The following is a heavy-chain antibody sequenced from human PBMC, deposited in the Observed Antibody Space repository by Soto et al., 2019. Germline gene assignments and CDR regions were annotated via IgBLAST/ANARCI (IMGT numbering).Heavy chain of an antibody. CDR2: IYDTGISGYTPST. J-gene: IGHJ6*02. CDR1: GGSITSSY. CDR3: ARGEEAFFYHDLGV. Sequence: SETLSLTCTVSGGSITSSYWSWIRRPPGKGLEWIAYIYDTGISGYTPSTSYNPSLTSRVTMSVDTSKSQFSLTLTSVTAADTAVYYCARGEEAFFYHDLGVWGQGITGTVSS. V-gene: IGHV4-59*01.